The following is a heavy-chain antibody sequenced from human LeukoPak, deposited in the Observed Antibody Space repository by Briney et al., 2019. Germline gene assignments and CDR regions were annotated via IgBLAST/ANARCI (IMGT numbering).Heavy chain of an antibody. D-gene: IGHD3-22*01. Sequence: PGGSLRLSCAASGFTFSDYAMSWVRQATGKGLEWVSGIGNSGHSTYYADSVKGRFTISRDNSRNTLYLQMNSLRVEDTALFYCAKDFSSGYLGDGFDIWSQGTMVTVSA. CDR2: IGNSGHST. V-gene: IGHV3-23*01. J-gene: IGHJ3*02. CDR1: GFTFSDYA. CDR3: AKDFSSGYLGDGFDI.